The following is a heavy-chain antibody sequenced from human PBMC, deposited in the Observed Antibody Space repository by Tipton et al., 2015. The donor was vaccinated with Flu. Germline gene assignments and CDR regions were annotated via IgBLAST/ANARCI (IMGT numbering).Heavy chain of an antibody. D-gene: IGHD6-13*01. CDR2: IGTDTTYT. Sequence: SLRLSCAASGFTFSSYSMSWVRQAPGKGLEWVSSIGTDTTYTNYPDSLKGRFTISRDNAKNSLHLQVSSLRAEDTAVYYCARSAVAAAGTGPFDYWGQGTLVTASS. J-gene: IGHJ4*02. CDR1: GFTFSSYS. CDR3: ARSAVAAAGTGPFDY. V-gene: IGHV3-21*01.